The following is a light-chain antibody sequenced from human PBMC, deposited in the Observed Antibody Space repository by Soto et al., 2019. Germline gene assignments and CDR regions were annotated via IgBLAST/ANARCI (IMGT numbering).Light chain of an antibody. V-gene: IGKV3-15*01. CDR1: QSLRSN. Sequence: ETMMTQSPDTLSVSLGERATLSFRASQSLRSNLAWYQQKPGQAPRLLIHDASTRATGIPARFSGSRSGTELTLTISGLQSEDFAVYYCQQYNNWPPTFGQGTKVEIK. CDR2: DAS. J-gene: IGKJ1*01. CDR3: QQYNNWPPT.